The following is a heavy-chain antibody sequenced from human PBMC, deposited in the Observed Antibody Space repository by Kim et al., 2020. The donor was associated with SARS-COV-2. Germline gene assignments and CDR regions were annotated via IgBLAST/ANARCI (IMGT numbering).Heavy chain of an antibody. Sequence: GKANYATQFQGRVTINAEKSTSTAYVELSSLRSEDTAVYYCARGGSYRAWGQGTLVTVSS. CDR3: ARGGSYRA. CDR2: GKA. J-gene: IGHJ5*02. V-gene: IGHV1-69*04. D-gene: IGHD1-26*01.